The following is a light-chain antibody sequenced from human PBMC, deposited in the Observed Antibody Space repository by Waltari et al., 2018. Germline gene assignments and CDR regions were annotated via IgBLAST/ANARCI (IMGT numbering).Light chain of an antibody. CDR3: QQYGSSSWT. V-gene: IGKV3-20*01. Sequence: EIVLTQSPGNLSLSPRDRATLSCRASQSVRSSYLAWYHQKPGQAPRLLIYDATSRATGIPDRFSGSGSGTDFTLTISRLEPEDFAVYYCQQYGSSSWTFGQGTKVEIK. CDR1: QSVRSSY. J-gene: IGKJ1*01. CDR2: DAT.